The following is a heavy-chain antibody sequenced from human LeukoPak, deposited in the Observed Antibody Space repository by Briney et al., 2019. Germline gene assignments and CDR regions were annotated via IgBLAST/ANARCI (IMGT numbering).Heavy chain of an antibody. CDR2: IYYSGSP. V-gene: IGHV4-30-2*01. J-gene: IGHJ5*02. Sequence: SQTLSLTCAVSGGSINSGGYSWSWIRQPPGKGLEWIAYIYYSGSPYYNPSLKSRVTISVDRSKNQFSLRLSSVTAADTAMYYCARVDGSGTYVVWSDPGGKETLVPVS. CDR3: ARVDGSGTYVVWSDP. D-gene: IGHD3-10*01. CDR1: GGSINSGGYS.